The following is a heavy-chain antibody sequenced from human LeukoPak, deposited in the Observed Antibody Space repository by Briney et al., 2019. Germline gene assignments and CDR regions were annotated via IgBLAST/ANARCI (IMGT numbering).Heavy chain of an antibody. V-gene: IGHV3-23*01. D-gene: IGHD2-2*01. CDR3: AKDRDIVVVPAATDYYFDY. Sequence: GGSLRLSCAASGFTFSSSAMSWVRQAPGKGLKWVSAISGSGDSTYYADSVKGRFTISRDNSKNTLYLQMNSLRAEDTAIYYCAKDRDIVVVPAATDYYFDYWGQGTLVTVSS. CDR1: GFTFSSSA. CDR2: ISGSGDST. J-gene: IGHJ4*02.